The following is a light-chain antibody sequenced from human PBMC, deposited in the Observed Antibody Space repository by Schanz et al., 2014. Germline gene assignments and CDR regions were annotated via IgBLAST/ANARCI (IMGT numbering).Light chain of an antibody. CDR1: QSVSSSY. Sequence: EIVLTQSPGTLSFSPGERATLSCRASQSVSSSYLAWYQQKPGQAPRLLIYGVSSRATGIPDSFSGSGSGTDFTLTISRLEPDDFAVYYCQQYGTSPITFGQGTRLEI. V-gene: IGKV3-20*01. CDR3: QQYGTSPIT. J-gene: IGKJ5*01. CDR2: GVS.